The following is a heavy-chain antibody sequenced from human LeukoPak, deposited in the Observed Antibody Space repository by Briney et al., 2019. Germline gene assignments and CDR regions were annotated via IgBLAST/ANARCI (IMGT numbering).Heavy chain of an antibody. D-gene: IGHD6-13*01. V-gene: IGHV4-39*07. CDR1: GGSISSSSYY. Sequence: SETLSLTCTVSGGSISSSSYYWGWIRQPPGKGLEWIGSIYYSGSTYYNPSLKSRVTISVDTSKNQFSLKLSSVTAADTAVYYCARGGGAAAGSNWFDPWGQGTLVTVSS. CDR3: ARGGGAAAGSNWFDP. J-gene: IGHJ5*02. CDR2: IYYSGST.